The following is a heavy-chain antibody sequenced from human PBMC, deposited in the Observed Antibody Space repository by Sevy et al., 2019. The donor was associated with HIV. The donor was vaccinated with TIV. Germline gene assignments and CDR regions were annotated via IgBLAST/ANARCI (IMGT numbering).Heavy chain of an antibody. CDR1: GFIFSGYV. J-gene: IGHJ1*01. D-gene: IGHD6-13*01. CDR2: ISASSGST. V-gene: IGHV3-23*01. CDR3: AKDSSSSRTGGTFQH. Sequence: GGSLRLSCAASGFIFSGYVMSWVRQAPGKGLEWGSGISASSGSTYYEDSVKGRFTISRENSKNTLDLQMNSLRVEDKAVYYCAKDSSSSRTGGTFQHWGQGTLVTVSS.